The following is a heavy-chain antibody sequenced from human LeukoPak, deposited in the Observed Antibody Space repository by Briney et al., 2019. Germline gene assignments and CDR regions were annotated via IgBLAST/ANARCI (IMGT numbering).Heavy chain of an antibody. V-gene: IGHV4-39*01. CDR2: IYYSGST. J-gene: IGHJ4*02. CDR1: GGSISSSSYY. Sequence: SETLSLTCTVSGGSISSSSYYWGWIRQPPGKGLEWIGSIYYSGSTYYNPSLKSRVTISVDTSKNQFSLKLSSVTAADTAVYYCASKLRYFDWPWETDPFDYWGQGTLVTVSS. D-gene: IGHD3-9*01. CDR3: ASKLRYFDWPWETDPFDY.